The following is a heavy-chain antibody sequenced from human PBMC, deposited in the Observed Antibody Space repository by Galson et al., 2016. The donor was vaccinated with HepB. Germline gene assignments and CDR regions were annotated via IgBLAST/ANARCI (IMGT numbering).Heavy chain of an antibody. D-gene: IGHD7-27*01. CDR1: GFSFSDYS. CDR2: ISRDSNHM. V-gene: IGHV3-48*02. J-gene: IGHJ6*02. Sequence: SLRLSCAASGFSFSDYSLNWVRQAPGKGLEWVAYISRDSNHMHYADSVKGRFTIYRDNAKNSLYLQMNSLRDEDTAVYYCASALGIRDYYGMDVWGQGTVVTV. CDR3: ASALGIRDYYGMDV.